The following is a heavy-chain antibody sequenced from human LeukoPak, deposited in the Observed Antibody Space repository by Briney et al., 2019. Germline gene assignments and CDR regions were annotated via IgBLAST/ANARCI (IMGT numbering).Heavy chain of an antibody. V-gene: IGHV4-59*01. J-gene: IGHJ6*02. CDR3: ARDQAVAAGDGMDV. CDR1: GGSISSYY. CDR2: IYYSGST. D-gene: IGHD6-19*01. Sequence: PSETLSLTCTVSGGSISSYYWSWIRQPPGKGLEWIGYIYYSGSTNYNPSFKSRVTISVDTSKNQFSLKLSSVTAADTAVYYCARDQAVAAGDGMDVWGQGTTVTVSS.